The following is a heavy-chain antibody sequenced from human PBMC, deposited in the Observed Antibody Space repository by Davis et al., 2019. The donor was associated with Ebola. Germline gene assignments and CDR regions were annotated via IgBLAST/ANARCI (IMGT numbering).Heavy chain of an antibody. CDR1: GGSISSYY. CDR2: IYYSGST. Sequence: PSETLSLTCTVSGGSISSYYWSWIRQPPGKGLEWIGYIYYSGSTNYNPSLKSRVTISVDTSKNQFSLKLSSVTAADTAVYYCARDRVVTPYYYYGMDVWGQGTTVTVSS. D-gene: IGHD4-23*01. CDR3: ARDRVVTPYYYYGMDV. J-gene: IGHJ6*02. V-gene: IGHV4-59*01.